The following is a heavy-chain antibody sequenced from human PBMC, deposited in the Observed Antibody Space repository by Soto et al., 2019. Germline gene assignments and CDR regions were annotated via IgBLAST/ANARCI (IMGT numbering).Heavy chain of an antibody. D-gene: IGHD2-2*01. Sequence: EVQLLESGGDLVQPGGSLRLSCAASGFSLNNFAMAWLRQAPGQGLEWVSTITGRGDKTSYADSGKGRLIISRDNSKKMLYLQMNSLTVEETALYYCAGDCASTSCSVWREGGQGTLVPVSS. CDR1: GFSLNNFA. CDR3: AGDCASTSCSVWRE. CDR2: ITGRGDKT. J-gene: IGHJ4*02. V-gene: IGHV3-23*01.